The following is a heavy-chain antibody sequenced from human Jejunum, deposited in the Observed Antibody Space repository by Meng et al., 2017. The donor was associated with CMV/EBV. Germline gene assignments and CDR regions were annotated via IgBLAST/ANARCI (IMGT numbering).Heavy chain of an antibody. Sequence: LKISCAASGFTFSNYWMHWVRQAPGKGLVWVSSINSDGSFTACADSVKGRFTVSRDNAKNTVYLQMNSLTVEDAAVYYCGDFEAGWGQGTLVTVSS. D-gene: IGHD3-3*01. CDR3: GDFEAG. J-gene: IGHJ4*02. CDR1: GFTFSNYW. CDR2: INSDGSFT. V-gene: IGHV3-74*01.